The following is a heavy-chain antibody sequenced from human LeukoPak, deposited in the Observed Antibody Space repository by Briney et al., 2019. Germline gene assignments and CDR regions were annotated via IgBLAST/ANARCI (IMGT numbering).Heavy chain of an antibody. CDR3: ARHRRFGTAMADYFDY. Sequence: SETLSLTCAVYGGSFSGYYWSWIRQPPGKGLEWIGEINHSGSTSYNPSLKSRVTISVDTSKNQFSLKLSSVTAADTAVYYCARHRRFGTAMADYFDYWGQGTLVTVSS. CDR1: GGSFSGYY. CDR2: INHSGST. V-gene: IGHV4-34*01. D-gene: IGHD5-18*01. J-gene: IGHJ4*02.